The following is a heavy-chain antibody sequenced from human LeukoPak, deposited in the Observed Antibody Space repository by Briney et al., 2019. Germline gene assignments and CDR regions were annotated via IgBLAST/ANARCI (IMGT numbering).Heavy chain of an antibody. CDR2: INPSGGST. Sequence: ASVKVSCKASGYTFIGYYMHWVRQAPGQGLEWMGIINPSGGSTSYAQKFQGRVTMTRDMSTSTVYMELSSLRSEDTAVYYCAREQLIAATVRAFDPWGQGTLVTVSS. CDR3: AREQLIAATVRAFDP. CDR1: GYTFIGYY. V-gene: IGHV1-46*01. D-gene: IGHD6-13*01. J-gene: IGHJ5*02.